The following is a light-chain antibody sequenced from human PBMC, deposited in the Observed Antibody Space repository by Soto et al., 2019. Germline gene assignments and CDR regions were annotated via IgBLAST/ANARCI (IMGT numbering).Light chain of an antibody. J-gene: IGKJ4*01. V-gene: IGKV3-20*01. CDR2: GAS. CDR3: QQFSSYPLT. Sequence: DIVLTHSQATLSLSPGERATLSSGASQSVSRNYLAWYQQKPGQAPRLLIYGASSRATGIPDRFSGGGSGTDFTLTISRLEPEDFAVYYCQQFSSYPLTFGGGTKVDIK. CDR1: QSVSRNY.